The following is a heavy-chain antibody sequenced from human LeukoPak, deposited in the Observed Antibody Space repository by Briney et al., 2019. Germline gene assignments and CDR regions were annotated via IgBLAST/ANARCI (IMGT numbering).Heavy chain of an antibody. V-gene: IGHV1-3*01. CDR2: INAGNGNT. CDR1: RYTFTSYA. D-gene: IGHD6-19*01. J-gene: IGHJ3*01. CDR3: ARSNSGWDAFDV. Sequence: ASVKVSCKASRYTFTSYAMHWVRQAPGQRLEWMGWINAGNGNTKYSQRFQGRVTITRDTSASTAYMELSSLRSEDTAVYYCARSNSGWDAFDVWGQGTMVTVSS.